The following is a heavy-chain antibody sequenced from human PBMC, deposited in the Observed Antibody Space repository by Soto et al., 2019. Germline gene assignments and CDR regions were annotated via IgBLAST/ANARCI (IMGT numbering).Heavy chain of an antibody. J-gene: IGHJ4*02. CDR3: ANDGQWLDVYLES. D-gene: IGHD6-19*01. Sequence: PGGSLRLSWTASGFTFSNSAMTWVRQAPGKGLEWVSIISASGRSTYHAASVKGRFTISRDNSKDTLYLQMTRLRAEDTATYYCANDGQWLDVYLESWGQGTQVTVSS. CDR1: GFTFSNSA. CDR2: ISASGRST. V-gene: IGHV3-23*01.